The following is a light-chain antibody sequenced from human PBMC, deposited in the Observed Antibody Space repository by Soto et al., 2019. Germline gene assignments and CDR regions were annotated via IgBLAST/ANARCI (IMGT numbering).Light chain of an antibody. CDR1: QDISNY. J-gene: IGKJ4*01. CDR3: LQDYNYPLT. CDR2: DAS. V-gene: IGKV1-33*01. Sequence: DIQMTQSPSSLSASVGDRVTITCQASQDISNYLNWYQQKPGKAPKLLIYDASNLETGVPSRFSGSGSGTDFTFTISSLQPEDIATYYCLQDYNYPLTFGGGTKVDI.